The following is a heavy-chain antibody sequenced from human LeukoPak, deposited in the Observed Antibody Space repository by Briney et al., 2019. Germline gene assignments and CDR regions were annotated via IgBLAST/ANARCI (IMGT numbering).Heavy chain of an antibody. V-gene: IGHV3-23*01. J-gene: IGHJ4*02. Sequence: GGSLRLSCAASGFTFSSYAMSWVRQAPGKGLEWVSAISGSGGSTYYADSVKGRFTISRDNSKNTLYLQMNSLRAEDTAVYYCAGTDILTGYYGDEEYWGQGTLVTVSS. D-gene: IGHD3-9*01. CDR2: ISGSGGST. CDR3: AGTDILTGYYGDEEY. CDR1: GFTFSSYA.